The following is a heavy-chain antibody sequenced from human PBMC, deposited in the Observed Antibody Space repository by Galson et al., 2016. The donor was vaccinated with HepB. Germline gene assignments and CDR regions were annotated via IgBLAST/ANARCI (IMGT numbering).Heavy chain of an antibody. Sequence: SLRLSCAASGFRFSSNGMSWARQVRGKGLEWVSGLSGSGGSANYADAVKGRFTISRDISKNRLFLQMTSLRAEDTAIYYCAKVREFWRGDYMPKRYSYYGMDVWGQGTTVIVSS. D-gene: IGHD3-3*01. CDR2: LSGSGGSA. CDR1: GFRFSSNG. J-gene: IGHJ6*02. V-gene: IGHV3-23*01. CDR3: AKVREFWRGDYMPKRYSYYGMDV.